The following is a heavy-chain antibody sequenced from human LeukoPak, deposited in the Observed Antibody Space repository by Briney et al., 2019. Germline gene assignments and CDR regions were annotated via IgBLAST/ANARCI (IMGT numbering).Heavy chain of an antibody. D-gene: IGHD6-13*01. CDR1: GGTFSSYA. CDR2: IIPIFGTT. CDR3: ARVDSSSWLGYYYYYMDV. J-gene: IGHJ6*03. Sequence: GASVKVSCKASGGTFSSYAISWVRQAPGQGLEWMGGIIPIFGTTNYAQKFQDRVTITADKSTSTAYMELSSLRAEDTAVYYCARVDSSSWLGYYYYYMDVWGKGTTVTVSS. V-gene: IGHV1-69*06.